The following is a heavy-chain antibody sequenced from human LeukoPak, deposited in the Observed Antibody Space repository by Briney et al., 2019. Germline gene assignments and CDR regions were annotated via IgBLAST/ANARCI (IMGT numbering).Heavy chain of an antibody. CDR2: IWYDGSNK. D-gene: IGHD2-2*02. J-gene: IGHJ1*01. CDR3: AKDQGCSSTSCYRYFQH. V-gene: IGHV3-30*02. Sequence: PGGSLRLSCAASGFTFSSYGMHWVRQAPGKGLEWVAVIWYDGSNKYYADSVKGRFTISRDNSKNTLYLQMNSLRAEDTAVYYCAKDQGCSSTSCYRYFQHWGQGTLVTVSS. CDR1: GFTFSSYG.